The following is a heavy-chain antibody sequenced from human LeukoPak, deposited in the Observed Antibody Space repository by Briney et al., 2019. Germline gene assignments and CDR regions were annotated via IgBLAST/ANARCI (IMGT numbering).Heavy chain of an antibody. CDR3: ARHGGWDNWFDP. D-gene: IGHD6-19*01. CDR2: IYYSGST. Sequence: SETLSLTCTVSGGSISSSSYYWGWIRQPPGKGLEWIGSIYYSGSTYYNPSLKIRVTISVDTSKNQFSLKLSSVTAADTAVYYCARHGGWDNWFDPWGQGTLVTVSS. V-gene: IGHV4-39*01. CDR1: GGSISSSSYY. J-gene: IGHJ5*02.